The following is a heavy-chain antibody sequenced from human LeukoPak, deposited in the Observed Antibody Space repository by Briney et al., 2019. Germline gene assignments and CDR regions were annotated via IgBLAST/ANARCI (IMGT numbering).Heavy chain of an antibody. CDR1: GFTFSGYA. CDR2: ISYDGSNK. V-gene: IGHV3-30*04. CDR3: ARVCGGDCSVG. D-gene: IGHD2-21*02. Sequence: PGGSLRLSCAASGFTFSGYAMHWVRQAPGKGLEWVAVISYDGSNKYYADSVKGRFTISRDNSKNTLYLQMNSLRAEDTAVYYCARVCGGDCSVGWGQGTLVTVSS. J-gene: IGHJ4*02.